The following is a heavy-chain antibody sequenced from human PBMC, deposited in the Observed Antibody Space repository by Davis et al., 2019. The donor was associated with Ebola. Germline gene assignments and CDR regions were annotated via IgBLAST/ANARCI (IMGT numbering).Heavy chain of an antibody. CDR1: GYSFTSYW. D-gene: IGHD2-2*02. CDR2: IYPGDSDT. Sequence: GESLKISCKGSGYSFTSYWIGWVRQMPGKGLEWMGIIYPGDSDTRYSPSFQGQVTISADKSISTAYLQWSSLKASDTAMYYCARHEGYCSSTSCYTQQGDYWGQGTLVTVSS. J-gene: IGHJ4*02. CDR3: ARHEGYCSSTSCYTQQGDY. V-gene: IGHV5-51*01.